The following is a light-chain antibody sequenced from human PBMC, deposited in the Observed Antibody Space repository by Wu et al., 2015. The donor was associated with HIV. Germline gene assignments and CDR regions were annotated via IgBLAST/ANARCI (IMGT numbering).Light chain of an antibody. V-gene: IGKV3-20*01. CDR2: SVS. CDR1: XRVSSTY. CDR3: QQYGSSPPLT. J-gene: IGKJ4*01. Sequence: ATLSCRASXRVSSTYLAWYQQKPGQAPRLLIYSVSSRATGIPDRFSGSGSGTDFTLTINRLEPEDFAVYYCQQYGSSPPLTFGGGTKVEIK.